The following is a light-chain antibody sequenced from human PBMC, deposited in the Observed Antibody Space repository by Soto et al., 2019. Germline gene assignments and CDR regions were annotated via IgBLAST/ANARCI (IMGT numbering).Light chain of an antibody. CDR2: GAF. CDR3: HQYGSSPRT. J-gene: IGKJ1*01. Sequence: EIVLTQSPATLSSFPGDRVTLSCRASQSVSSTYLAWYQHKPGQAPRLLIYGAFSRATGIPDRFSGSGSGPDFTLTISRLEPEDFAVYYCHQYGSSPRTLGQGTKVDTK. V-gene: IGKV3-20*01. CDR1: QSVSSTY.